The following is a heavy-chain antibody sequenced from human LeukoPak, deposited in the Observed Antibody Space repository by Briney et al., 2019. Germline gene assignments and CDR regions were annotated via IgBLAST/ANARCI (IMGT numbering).Heavy chain of an antibody. CDR2: IYSGGST. Sequence: GGSLRLSCAASGFTFSSNYMSWVRQAPGKGVEWGSVIYSGGSTYYADSVKGRFTISRDNSKNTLYLQMNSLRAEDTAVYYCAREAVAGEFYFDYWGQGTLVTVSS. CDR1: GFTFSSNY. D-gene: IGHD6-19*01. V-gene: IGHV3-53*01. J-gene: IGHJ4*02. CDR3: AREAVAGEFYFDY.